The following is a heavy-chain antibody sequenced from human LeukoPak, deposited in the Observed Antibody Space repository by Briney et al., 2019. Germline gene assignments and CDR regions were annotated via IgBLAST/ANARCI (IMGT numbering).Heavy chain of an antibody. V-gene: IGHV1-69*13. CDR1: GGTFSSYA. D-gene: IGHD5-24*01. CDR3: ARAAVEMATITDFDY. CDR2: IIPIFGTA. Sequence: RASVKVSCKASGGTFSSYAISWVRQAPGQGLEWMGGIIPIFGTANYAQKFQGRVTITADESTSTAYMELSSLRSEDTAVYYCARAAVEMATITDFDYWGQGTLVTVSS. J-gene: IGHJ4*02.